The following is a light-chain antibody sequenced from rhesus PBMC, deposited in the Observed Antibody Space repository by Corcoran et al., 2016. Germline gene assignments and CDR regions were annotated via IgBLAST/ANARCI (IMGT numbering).Light chain of an antibody. CDR2: QAS. Sequence: DIVLTQSPASLAVSPGQRATITCRASESVSFFGINLIHWYQQKPGQPPKLLIYQASKKAPGVPPRFSGSGSGTDFTLTINPVEADDAADYYCLQSKNSPRTFGQGTKVEIK. V-gene: IGKV7-13*01. CDR1: ESVSFFGINL. CDR3: LQSKNSPRT. J-gene: IGKJ1*01.